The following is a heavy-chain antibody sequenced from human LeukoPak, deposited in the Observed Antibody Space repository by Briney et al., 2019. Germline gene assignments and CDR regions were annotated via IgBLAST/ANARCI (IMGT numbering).Heavy chain of an antibody. J-gene: IGHJ4*02. D-gene: IGHD5-24*01. CDR2: INHSGST. V-gene: IGHV4-34*01. CDR1: GGSFSGYY. Sequence: SETLSLTCAVYGGSFSGYYWSWIRQPPGKGLEWIGEINHSGSTNYNPSLKSRVTISVDTSKNQFSLKLSSVTAADTAVYYCARSAEMATMGDYWGQGTLVTVSS. CDR3: ARSAEMATMGDY.